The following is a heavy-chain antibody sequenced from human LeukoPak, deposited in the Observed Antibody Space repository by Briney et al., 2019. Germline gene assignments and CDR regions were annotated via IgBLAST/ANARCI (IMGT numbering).Heavy chain of an antibody. Sequence: PGGSLRLSCAASGFTFSIYAMSWVRQAPGKGLEWVSAISGSGGSTYYADSVKGRFTISRDNSKNTLYLQMNSLRAEDTAVYYCAKEMEDIVVVVAAMPDYWGQGTLVTVSS. CDR3: AKEMEDIVVVVAAMPDY. V-gene: IGHV3-23*01. CDR2: ISGSGGST. D-gene: IGHD2-15*01. CDR1: GFTFSIYA. J-gene: IGHJ4*02.